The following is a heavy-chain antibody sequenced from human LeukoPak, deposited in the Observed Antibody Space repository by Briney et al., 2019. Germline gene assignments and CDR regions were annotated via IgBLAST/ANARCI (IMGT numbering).Heavy chain of an antibody. D-gene: IGHD2-21*01. J-gene: IGHJ4*02. CDR2: ISGSGSTI. Sequence: PGGSLRLSCAASGFTFSSYEMNWVRQAPGKGLEWVSYISGSGSTIYYADSVKGRFSMSRDNAKNSLFLQMNSLRAEDTAVYYCARDQHREFDYWGQGTLVTVSS. CDR3: ARDQHREFDY. V-gene: IGHV3-48*03. CDR1: GFTFSSYE.